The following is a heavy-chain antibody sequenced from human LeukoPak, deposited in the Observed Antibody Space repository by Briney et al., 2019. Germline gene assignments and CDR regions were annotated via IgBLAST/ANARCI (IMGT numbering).Heavy chain of an antibody. CDR3: ARQMPYYYGSGSYCFDY. Sequence: SETLSLTCTVSGGSISSSSYYWGWVRQRPGKGLEWIGSIYYSGSTYYNPSLKSRVTISVDTSKNQFSLKLSSVTAADTAVYYCARQMPYYYGSGSYCFDYWGQGTLVTVSS. CDR2: IYYSGST. V-gene: IGHV4-39*01. J-gene: IGHJ4*02. CDR1: GGSISSSSYY. D-gene: IGHD3-10*01.